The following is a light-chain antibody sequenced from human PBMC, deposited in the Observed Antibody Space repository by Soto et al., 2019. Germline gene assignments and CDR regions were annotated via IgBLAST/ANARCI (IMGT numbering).Light chain of an antibody. Sequence: IQLTQSPSSLSASVGDRVTITCWASQGISSYLAWYQQQPGKAPKLLIYAASTLQTGVPSRFSGGGSGTDFTLTLSSLQPEDFATYYCQQINNFPSTFGQGTRLEIK. V-gene: IGKV1-9*01. J-gene: IGKJ5*01. CDR1: QGISSY. CDR2: AAS. CDR3: QQINNFPST.